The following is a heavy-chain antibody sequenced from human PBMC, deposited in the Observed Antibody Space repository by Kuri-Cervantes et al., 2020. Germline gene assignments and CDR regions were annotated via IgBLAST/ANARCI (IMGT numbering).Heavy chain of an antibody. CDR2: VSGSGDST. V-gene: IGHV3-23*01. D-gene: IGHD3-22*01. CDR3: TKIGDNYDSSGYYYRHYYYYMDV. CDR1: GSTFSSTHG. Sequence: GGSLRLSCAASGSTFSSTHGMSWVRQAPGKGLEWVSSVSGSGDSTSHADSVKGRFTISRDNSKNTLYLQMNSLRAEDTAVYYCTKIGDNYDSSGYYYRHYYYYMDVWGKGTTVTVSS. J-gene: IGHJ6*03.